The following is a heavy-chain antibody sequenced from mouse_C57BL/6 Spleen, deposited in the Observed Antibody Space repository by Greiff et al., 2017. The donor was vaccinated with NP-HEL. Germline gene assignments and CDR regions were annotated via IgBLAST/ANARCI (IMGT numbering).Heavy chain of an antibody. CDR3: ASDYGKDYAMDY. D-gene: IGHD2-1*01. J-gene: IGHJ4*01. V-gene: IGHV2-2*01. CDR1: GFSLTSYG. CDR2: IWSGGST. Sequence: QVQLKESGPGLVQPSQSLSITCTVSGFSLTSYGVHWVRQSPGKGLEWLGVIWSGGSTDDNAAFISRLSISKDNSKSQVFFKMNSLQADDTAIYYCASDYGKDYAMDYWGQGTSVTVSS.